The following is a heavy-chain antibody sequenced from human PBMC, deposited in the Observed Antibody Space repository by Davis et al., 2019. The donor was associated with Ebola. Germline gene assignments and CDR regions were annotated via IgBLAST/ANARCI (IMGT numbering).Heavy chain of an antibody. Sequence: GESLKISCAASGFSFSDHYMTWVRRAPGKGLEWVSYISGTGTFTKYADSVKGRFTISRDNTKNSLFLLMNNLRVEDTAVYFCARDGALARGVQFDHWGQGTLVTVSS. V-gene: IGHV3-11*05. CDR1: GFSFSDHY. CDR3: ARDGALARGVQFDH. J-gene: IGHJ4*02. CDR2: ISGTGTFT. D-gene: IGHD3-10*01.